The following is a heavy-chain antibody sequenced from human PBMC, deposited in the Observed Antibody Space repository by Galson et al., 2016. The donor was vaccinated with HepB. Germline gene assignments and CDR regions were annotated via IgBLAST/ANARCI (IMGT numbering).Heavy chain of an antibody. CDR2: ISTYSGDT. D-gene: IGHD2/OR15-2a*01. CDR3: ARDVQYRFDS. Sequence: SVKVSCKAFGYTFTTSGISWVRQAPGQGLEWVGWISTYSGDTTYAQNFQGGLTLTTDSSTTTAYMELRSLRFDDTAMYYCARDVQYRFDSWGQGTLVTVSS. CDR1: GYTFTTSG. J-gene: IGHJ4*02. V-gene: IGHV1-18*01.